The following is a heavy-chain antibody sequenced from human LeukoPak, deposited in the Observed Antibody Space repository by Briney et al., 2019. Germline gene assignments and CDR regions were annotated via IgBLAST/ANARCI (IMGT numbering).Heavy chain of an antibody. D-gene: IGHD6-13*01. J-gene: IGHJ3*02. CDR3: AREDIRYSSTLWSGGFAFDI. CDR2: IIPILGIA. CDR1: GGTFSSYT. V-gene: IGHV1-69*04. Sequence: GASVKVSCKASGGTFSSYTISWARQAPGQGLEWMGRIIPILGIANYAQKFQGRVTITADKSTSTAYMELSSLRSEDTAVYYCAREDIRYSSTLWSGGFAFDIWGQGTMVTVSS.